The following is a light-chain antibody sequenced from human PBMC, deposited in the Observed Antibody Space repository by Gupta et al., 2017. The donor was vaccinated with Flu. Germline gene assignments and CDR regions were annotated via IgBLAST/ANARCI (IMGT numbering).Light chain of an antibody. Sequence: TTVEVSPRESASRSCRASQSVNSNLDWYQQKPGQSPRLLIYGGSTRATGVPDRFSGSGSGTEFTLTISSLESEDFAVYYCMQDIHWPALTFGGGTKVEIK. CDR2: GGS. CDR3: MQDIHWPALT. CDR1: QSVNSN. V-gene: IGKV3-15*01. J-gene: IGKJ4*01.